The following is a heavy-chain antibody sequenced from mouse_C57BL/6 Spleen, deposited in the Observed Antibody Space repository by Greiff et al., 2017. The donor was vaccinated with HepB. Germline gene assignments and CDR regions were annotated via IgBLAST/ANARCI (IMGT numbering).Heavy chain of an antibody. V-gene: IGHV3-6*01. CDR3: ARDGAYYSNFFAY. CDR2: ISYDGSN. D-gene: IGHD2-5*01. J-gene: IGHJ3*01. CDR1: GYSITSGYY. Sequence: ESGPGLVKPSQSLSLTCSVTGYSITSGYYWNWIRQFPGNKLEWMGYISYDGSNNYNPSLKNRISITRDTSKNQFFLKLNSVTTEDTATYYCARDGAYYSNFFAYWGQGTLVTVSA.